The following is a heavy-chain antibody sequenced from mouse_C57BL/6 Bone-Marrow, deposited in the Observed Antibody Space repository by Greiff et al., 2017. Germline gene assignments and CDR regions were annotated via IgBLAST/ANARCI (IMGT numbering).Heavy chain of an antibody. Sequence: VKLVESGPGLVQPSQRLSITCTVSGFSFTSYGVHWVRQSPGKGLEWLGVIWSGGSTDYNAAFISRLSISKDNSKSQVFFKMNSLQADDTAIYYCARIVTPALYAMDYWGQGTSVTVSS. CDR1: GFSFTSYG. CDR3: ARIVTPALYAMDY. CDR2: IWSGGST. D-gene: IGHD2-5*01. J-gene: IGHJ4*01. V-gene: IGHV2-2*01.